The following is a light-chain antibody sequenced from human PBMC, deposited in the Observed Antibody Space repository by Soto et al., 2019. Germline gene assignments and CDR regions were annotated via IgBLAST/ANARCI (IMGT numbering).Light chain of an antibody. J-gene: IGKJ1*01. CDR2: DAS. CDR3: QQYDNLPWT. Sequence: DIQMTQSPSSLSASVGDRVTITCQASQDISNYLNWYQQKPGKAPKLLIYDASNLETGVPSRFSGSGSGTDFTFTISSLQPEEIATYYCQQYDNLPWTVGQGTKVEIK. V-gene: IGKV1-33*01. CDR1: QDISNY.